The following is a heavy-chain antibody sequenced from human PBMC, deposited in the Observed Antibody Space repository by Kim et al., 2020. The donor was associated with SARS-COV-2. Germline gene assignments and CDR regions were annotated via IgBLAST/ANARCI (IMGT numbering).Heavy chain of an antibody. CDR2: EGRTK. J-gene: IGHJ4*02. V-gene: IGHV3-33*06. Sequence: EGRTKHYAHTVKRRFTISTDNSRKTLYLQLSSLRAGDTAVYYCANAFDYWGQGTLVTVSS. CDR3: ANAFDY.